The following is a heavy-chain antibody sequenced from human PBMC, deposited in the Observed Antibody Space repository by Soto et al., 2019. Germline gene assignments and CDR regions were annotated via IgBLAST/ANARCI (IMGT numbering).Heavy chain of an antibody. V-gene: IGHV3-73*01. CDR1: GFTFSCSA. CDR3: TRHYYDSSGYYIQESFDY. Sequence: PGGSLRLSCAASGFTFSCSAMHWVRQSSGKGLEWVGRIRSKANSYATAYAASVKGRFTISRDDSKNTAYLQMNSLKTEDTAVYYCTRHYYDSSGYYIQESFDYWGQGALVTVSS. CDR2: IRSKANSYAT. J-gene: IGHJ4*02. D-gene: IGHD3-22*01.